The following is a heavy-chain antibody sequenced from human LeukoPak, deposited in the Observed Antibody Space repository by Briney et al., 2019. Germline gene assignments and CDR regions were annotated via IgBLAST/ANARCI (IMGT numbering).Heavy chain of an antibody. Sequence: SETLSLTCAVYGGSFSGYYWSWIRQPPGKGLEWIGEINHSGSTNYNPSLKSRVTISVDTSKNQFSLKLSSVTAADTAVYYCARKSYGMEVWGKGTTVTVSS. J-gene: IGHJ6*04. CDR2: INHSGST. CDR1: GGSFSGYY. CDR3: ARKSYGMEV. V-gene: IGHV4-34*01.